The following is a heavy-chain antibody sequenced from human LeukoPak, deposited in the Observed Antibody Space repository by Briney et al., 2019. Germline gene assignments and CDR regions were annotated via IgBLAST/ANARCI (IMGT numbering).Heavy chain of an antibody. J-gene: IGHJ3*02. CDR1: GVSMTNYY. Sequence: ETLSLTCTVSGVSMTNYYWSWTRQPPGKGLEWIAYSHNSGETKYNPSLKSRITISVDTSKNEFSLKLSSVTAADTAVYYCARQPGGTAAFDIWGQGTTVTVSA. D-gene: IGHD1-14*01. CDR2: SHNSGET. V-gene: IGHV4-59*08. CDR3: ARQPGGTAAFDI.